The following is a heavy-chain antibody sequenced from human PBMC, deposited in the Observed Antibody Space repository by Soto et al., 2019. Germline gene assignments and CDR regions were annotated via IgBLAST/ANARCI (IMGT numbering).Heavy chain of an antibody. CDR1: GFSFSSYA. V-gene: IGHV3-30*18. J-gene: IGHJ3*02. CDR3: AQESDSFDI. Sequence: QVQLVESGGGVVQPGRSPRLSCEDSGFSFSSYAMHWVRQAPGKGLEWVAFISYDGSDKFYADSVKGRFTISRDNSKNTPYLQMNSLRAEDTAVYYCAQESDSFDIWGQGTMVTVST. CDR2: ISYDGSDK.